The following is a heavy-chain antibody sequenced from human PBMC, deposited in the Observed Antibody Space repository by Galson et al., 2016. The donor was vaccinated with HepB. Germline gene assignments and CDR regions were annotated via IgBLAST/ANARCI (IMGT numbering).Heavy chain of an antibody. CDR3: ARALFQQMVIFDY. Sequence: SLRLSCAASGFTFSNYAMSWVLQAPGKGLQWLSGTSGSGGTTFYTESVKGRFTISRDNAKNTLYLQLNSLRAGDTAVYYCARALFQQMVIFDYWGQGTLVAVSS. CDR2: TSGSGGTT. V-gene: IGHV3-23*01. D-gene: IGHD6-13*01. CDR1: GFTFSNYA. J-gene: IGHJ4*02.